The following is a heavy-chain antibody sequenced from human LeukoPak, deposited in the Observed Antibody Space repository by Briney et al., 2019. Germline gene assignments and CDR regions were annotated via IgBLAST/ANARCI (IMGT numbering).Heavy chain of an antibody. CDR2: IYTSGST. Sequence: SETLSLTCTVSGGSISSGSYYWSWIRQPAGKGLEWIGRIYTSGSTNYNPSLKSRVTISVDTSKNQFSLKLSSVTAADRAVYYCAKNDYGDYADYWGQGTLVTVSS. D-gene: IGHD4-17*01. V-gene: IGHV4-61*02. CDR1: GGSISSGSYY. CDR3: AKNDYGDYADY. J-gene: IGHJ4*02.